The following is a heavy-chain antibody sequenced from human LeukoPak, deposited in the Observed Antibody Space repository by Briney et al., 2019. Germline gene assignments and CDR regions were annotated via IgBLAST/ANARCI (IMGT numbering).Heavy chain of an antibody. CDR1: GGSISSSSYY. Sequence: PSETLSLTCTVSGGSISSSSYYWGWIRQPPGKGLGWIGRIYYSGSTYYNPSLKSRVTISVDTSKNQFSLKLSSVTAADTAVYYCARDLSGYKTPLYYLDYWSQGTLVTVSS. J-gene: IGHJ4*02. V-gene: IGHV4-39*07. CDR2: IYYSGST. CDR3: ARDLSGYKTPLYYLDY. D-gene: IGHD5-12*01.